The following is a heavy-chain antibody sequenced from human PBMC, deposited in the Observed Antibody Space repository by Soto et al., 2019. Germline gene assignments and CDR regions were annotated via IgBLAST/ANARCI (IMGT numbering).Heavy chain of an antibody. CDR2: IIPILGET. J-gene: IGHJ6*02. Sequence: QVQLVQSGAEVKKPGSSVRVSCKASGTIFSSYTISWVRQAPGQGLEGMGRIIPILGETNSAQKFQGRVTLTADKSTNTAYMELNSLRLEDTALYYCARGLGGRMDDWGQGTTVTVSS. D-gene: IGHD3-16*01. V-gene: IGHV1-69*08. CDR1: GTIFSSYT. CDR3: ARGLGGRMDD.